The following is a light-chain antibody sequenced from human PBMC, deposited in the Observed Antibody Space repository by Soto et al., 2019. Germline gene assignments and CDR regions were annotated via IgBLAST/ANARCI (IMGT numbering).Light chain of an antibody. CDR1: QSLLDTNGYNY. J-gene: IGKJ4*01. V-gene: IGKV2-28*01. Sequence: DIVMTQSPLSLPVTPGEPASISCRSSQSLLDTNGYNYLDWFLQKPWQSPQLLIYLGSNRASGVPVRFSGSGSGTDFTLKISRVEAEDVGVYYCMQALQTPLTFGGGTKVEIE. CDR3: MQALQTPLT. CDR2: LGS.